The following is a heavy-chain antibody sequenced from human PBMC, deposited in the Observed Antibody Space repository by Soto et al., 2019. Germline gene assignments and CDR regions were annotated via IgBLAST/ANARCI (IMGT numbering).Heavy chain of an antibody. CDR2: MNPNSSNT. J-gene: IGHJ4*02. CDR3: VSSAYYNLPFDY. Sequence: ASVKVSCKASGYTFTSYDINWVRQATGQGLEWMGWMNPNSSNTGYAQKFQGRVTMTRNTSISTAYMELSSLRSEDTAVYYCVSSAYYNLPFDYWGQGTLVTVSS. V-gene: IGHV1-8*01. CDR1: GYTFTSYD. D-gene: IGHD3-22*01.